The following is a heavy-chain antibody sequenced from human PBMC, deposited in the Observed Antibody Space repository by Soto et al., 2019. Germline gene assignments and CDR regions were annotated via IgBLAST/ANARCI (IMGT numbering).Heavy chain of an antibody. J-gene: IGHJ6*02. V-gene: IGHV4-39*01. Sequence: SETLSLTCTVSGGSISSSSYYWGWIRQPPGKGLEWIGSIYYSGSTYYNPSLKSRVTISVDTSKNQFSLKLSSVTAADTAVYYCARRYDDGSGSYYNGGVGDYYYYYGMDVWGQGTTVTVSS. CDR3: ARRYDDGSGSYYNGGVGDYYYYYGMDV. CDR2: IYYSGST. CDR1: GGSISSSSYY. D-gene: IGHD3-10*01.